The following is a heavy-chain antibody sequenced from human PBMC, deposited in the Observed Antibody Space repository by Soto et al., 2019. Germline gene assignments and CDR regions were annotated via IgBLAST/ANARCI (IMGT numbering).Heavy chain of an antibody. D-gene: IGHD3-16*01. J-gene: IGHJ6*02. CDR1: GFTFSSYA. V-gene: IGHV3-23*01. Sequence: GGSLRLSCAASGFTFSSYAMSWGRQAPGKGLGWGSAISGSGGSTYYADSVKGRFTISRDNSKNTLYLQMNSLRAEDTAVYYCAKVGAYRHYYYYGMDVWGQGTTVTVSS. CDR3: AKVGAYRHYYYYGMDV. CDR2: ISGSGGST.